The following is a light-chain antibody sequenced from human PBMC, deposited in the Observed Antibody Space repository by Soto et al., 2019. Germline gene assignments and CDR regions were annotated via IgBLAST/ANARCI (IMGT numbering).Light chain of an antibody. J-gene: IGLJ3*02. CDR1: SSDVGRYNY. Sequence: QSVLTQPRSVSGSPGQSVTISCTGTSSDVGRYNYVSWYQHHPGKAPKLMIYGVNERPSGVPDRFSGSKSGNTASLTISGRQAEDEADYHCCSYAGSYILVFGGGTQLTVL. CDR3: CSYAGSYILV. CDR2: GVN. V-gene: IGLV2-11*01.